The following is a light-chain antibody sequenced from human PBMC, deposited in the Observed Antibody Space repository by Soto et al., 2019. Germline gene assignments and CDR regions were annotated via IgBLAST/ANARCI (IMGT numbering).Light chain of an antibody. CDR1: QSVSSY. CDR2: DAS. J-gene: IGKJ4*01. V-gene: IGKV3-11*01. Sequence: EIVLTQSPATLSLSPGERATLSCRASQSVSSYLAWYQQKPGQAPWLLIYDASNRATGIPARFSGSGSGTDFTLTISSLEPEDFAVYYCQQRSNWAGLTFGGGTKVEIK. CDR3: QQRSNWAGLT.